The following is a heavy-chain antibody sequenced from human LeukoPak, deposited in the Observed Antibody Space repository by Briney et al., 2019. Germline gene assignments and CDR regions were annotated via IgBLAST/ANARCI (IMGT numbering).Heavy chain of an antibody. J-gene: IGHJ4*02. V-gene: IGHV4-31*03. CDR3: ARDSSGYYYATGFDY. CDR2: TYYSGST. CDR1: GGSISSGCSY. Sequence: SETLSLTCTLSGGSISSGCSYWLWIRPHPGKGLEWIGNTYYSGSTYYNPSLKSRVTISVDTSKNQFSLKLSSVTAADTAVYYCARDSSGYYYATGFDYWGQGTLVTVSS. D-gene: IGHD3-22*01.